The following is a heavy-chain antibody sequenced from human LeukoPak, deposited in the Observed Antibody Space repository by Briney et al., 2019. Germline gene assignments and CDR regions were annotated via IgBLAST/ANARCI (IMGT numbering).Heavy chain of an antibody. CDR3: ARVPPTRGGNSVESFDY. V-gene: IGHV1-46*01. Sequence: GASVKVSCKASGYTFTSYYMHWVRQAPGQGLEWMGIINPSGGSTSYAQKFQGRVTMTRDTSTSTVYMELSSLRSEDTAVYYCARVPPTRGGNSVESFDYWGQGTLVTVSP. D-gene: IGHD4-23*01. CDR1: GYTFTSYY. J-gene: IGHJ4*02. CDR2: INPSGGST.